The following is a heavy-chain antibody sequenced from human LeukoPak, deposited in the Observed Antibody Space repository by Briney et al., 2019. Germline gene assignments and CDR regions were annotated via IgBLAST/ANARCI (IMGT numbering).Heavy chain of an antibody. D-gene: IGHD5-18*01. V-gene: IGHV1-46*03. J-gene: IGHJ4*02. Sequence: GASVKVSCKASGYSFTSKYMHWVQQAPGQGPEWMGIINPSGGSTSYPQKFQGRFTMTRDTSTSTVYMELSSLKSEDTAVYYCAGGQLWIFDYWGQGTLVTVSS. CDR1: GYSFTSKY. CDR2: INPSGGST. CDR3: AGGQLWIFDY.